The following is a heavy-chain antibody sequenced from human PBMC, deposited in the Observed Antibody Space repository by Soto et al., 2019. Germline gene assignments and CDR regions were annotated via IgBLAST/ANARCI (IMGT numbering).Heavy chain of an antibody. CDR3: ARDRGRVPNEWLVRYYYYGMDV. J-gene: IGHJ6*02. V-gene: IGHV1-18*01. CDR2: ISAYNGNT. Sequence: GASVKVSCKASGYTFTSYGISWVRQAPGQGLEWMGWISAYNGNTNYAQKLQGRVTMTTDTSTSTAYMELRSLRSDDTAVYYCARDRGRVPNEWLVRYYYYGMDVWGQGTTVTISS. CDR1: GYTFTSYG. D-gene: IGHD6-19*01.